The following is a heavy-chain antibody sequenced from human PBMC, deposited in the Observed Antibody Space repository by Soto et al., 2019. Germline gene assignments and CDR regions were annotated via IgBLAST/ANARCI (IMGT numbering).Heavy chain of an antibody. CDR1: GGTFSSYA. V-gene: IGHV1-69*13. D-gene: IGHD6-19*01. CDR3: ASGRYSSGWPLYYYGMDV. CDR2: IIPIFGTA. J-gene: IGHJ6*02. Sequence: GASLKVSCKASGGTFSSYAISWVRQAPGQGLEWMGGIIPIFGTANYAQKFQGRVTITADESTSTAYMELSSLRSEDTAVYYCASGRYSSGWPLYYYGMDVWGQGTTVTVSS.